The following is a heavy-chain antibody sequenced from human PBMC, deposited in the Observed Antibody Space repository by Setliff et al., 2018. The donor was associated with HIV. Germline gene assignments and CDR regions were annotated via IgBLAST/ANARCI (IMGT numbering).Heavy chain of an antibody. CDR2: ISDSGGST. D-gene: IGHD3-3*01. CDR1: GGSISSGDYY. J-gene: IGHJ5*02. CDR3: VKGDNFWTGYSTYFEFDP. Sequence: ASETLSLTCTVSGGSISSGDYYMSWVRQAPGKGLEWVSAISDSGGSTYYADSVKGRFTISRDNSKNTLYLQMSSLRAEDTAIYYCVKGDNFWTGYSTYFEFDPWGQGTRVTVSS. V-gene: IGHV3-23*01.